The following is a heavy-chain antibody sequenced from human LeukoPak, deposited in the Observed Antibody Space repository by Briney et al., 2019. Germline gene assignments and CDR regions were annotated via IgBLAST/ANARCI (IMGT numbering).Heavy chain of an antibody. D-gene: IGHD3-22*01. CDR3: GEDNSSGYRPFDI. CDR1: GYTFTGYY. Sequence: ASVKVSCKASGYTFTGYYIHWVRQAPGQGLEWMGRINPNNGGTNYAQKFQGRVTMTRDMSMSTAHMELSRLRSVDTAVYCAGEDNSSGYRPFDIWGQGTMVTVPS. J-gene: IGHJ3*02. V-gene: IGHV1-2*06. CDR2: INPNNGGT.